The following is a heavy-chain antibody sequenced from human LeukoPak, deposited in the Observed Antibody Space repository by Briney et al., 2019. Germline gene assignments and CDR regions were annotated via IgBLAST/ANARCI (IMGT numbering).Heavy chain of an antibody. J-gene: IGHJ5*02. CDR1: GGSLSRSNW. Sequence: SCTLSLTCALSGGSLSRSNWWHWVRQPPGKGLEWVGERNHSGSTNYNPSIKCRVTISVGTSKNQFSLKLSSVIAADTAVYYCARVSDRGRASSGSYWVFDPWGQGTLVTVSS. V-gene: IGHV4-4*02. CDR3: ARVSDRGRASSGSYWVFDP. D-gene: IGHD1-26*01. CDR2: RNHSGST.